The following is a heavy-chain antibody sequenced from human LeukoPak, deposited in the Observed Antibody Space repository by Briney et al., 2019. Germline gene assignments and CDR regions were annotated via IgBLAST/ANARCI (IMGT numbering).Heavy chain of an antibody. V-gene: IGHV3-7*01. CDR2: IKEDGSEK. J-gene: IGHJ4*02. CDR3: ARGGVVVTNY. Sequence: PGGSLRLSCAASGFTFSNYWMSWVRQAPGKGLERVTNIKEDGSEKNYVDSVKGRFTISRDNAKNSLYLQMNSLRAEDTAVYYCARGGVVVTNYWGQGTLVTVSS. D-gene: IGHD2-21*02. CDR1: GFTFSNYW.